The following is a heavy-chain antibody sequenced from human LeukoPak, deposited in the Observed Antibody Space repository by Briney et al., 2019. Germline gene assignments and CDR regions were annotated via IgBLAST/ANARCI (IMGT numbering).Heavy chain of an antibody. CDR1: GYTFTGYY. CDR3: ASLRITIFGVDY. CDR2: INPNSGGT. V-gene: IGHV1-2*06. D-gene: IGHD3-3*01. J-gene: IGHJ4*02. Sequence: ASVKVSCKASGYTFTGYYMHWVRQAPGQGLEWMGRINPNSGGTNYAQKFQGRVTMTRGTSISTAYMELSRLRSDDTAVYYCASLRITIFGVDYWGQGTLVTVSS.